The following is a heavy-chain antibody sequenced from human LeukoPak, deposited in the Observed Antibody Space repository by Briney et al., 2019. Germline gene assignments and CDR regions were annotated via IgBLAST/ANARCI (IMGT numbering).Heavy chain of an antibody. V-gene: IGHV3-11*04. Sequence: GGSLRLSCAASGFTFSDYYMSWIRQAPGKGLEWVSYISSSGSTKYYADSVKGRFTISRDNAKNSLYLQMNSLRAEDTAVYYCAKDIGIFQQLVNWFDPWGQGTLVTVSS. CDR1: GFTFSDYY. CDR2: ISSSGSTK. J-gene: IGHJ5*02. D-gene: IGHD6-13*01. CDR3: AKDIGIFQQLVNWFDP.